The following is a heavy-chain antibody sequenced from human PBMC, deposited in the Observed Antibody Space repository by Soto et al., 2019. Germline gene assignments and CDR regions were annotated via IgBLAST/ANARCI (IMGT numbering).Heavy chain of an antibody. CDR1: GGTLSSYT. V-gene: IGHV1-69*08. CDR2: IIPILGIA. J-gene: IGHJ4*02. Sequence: QVQLVQSGAEVKKPGSSVKISCKASGGTLSSYTINWVRQAPGQGLEWMGRIIPILGIANYAQKFQGRVTITADHSTSTAYMELSSLRSEDTAVYYCARDPQGGNSYGSFDYWGQGTLVTVSS. CDR3: ARDPQGGNSYGSFDY. D-gene: IGHD5-18*01.